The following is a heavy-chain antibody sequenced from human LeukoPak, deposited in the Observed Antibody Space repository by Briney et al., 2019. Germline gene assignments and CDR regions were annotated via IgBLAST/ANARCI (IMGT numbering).Heavy chain of an antibody. J-gene: IGHJ4*02. CDR3: AKGPITMVRGGFDY. D-gene: IGHD3-10*01. V-gene: IGHV3-30*18. Sequence: GGSLRLSCAASGFTFSSYGMHWVRQAPSKGLEWVAVISSDGSNKYYADSVKGRFTISRDNSKNTLYLQMNSLRAEDTAVYYCAKGPITMVRGGFDYWGQGTLVTVSS. CDR2: ISSDGSNK. CDR1: GFTFSSYG.